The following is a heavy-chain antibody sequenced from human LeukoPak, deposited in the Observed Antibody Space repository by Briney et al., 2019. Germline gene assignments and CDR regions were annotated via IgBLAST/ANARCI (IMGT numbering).Heavy chain of an antibody. J-gene: IGHJ4*02. CDR2: ISGSGGST. V-gene: IGHV3-23*01. D-gene: IGHD3-10*01. Sequence: GGSLRLSCTVLGYILRDSSMWSKRQAPGKGLEWVSAISGSGGSTYYADSVKGRFTISRDNSNNTLYLQMNSLRAEDTAVSYWARLCSYSAGCCDYWGQGALVTVSS. CDR1: GYILRDSS. CDR3: ARLCSYSAGCCDY.